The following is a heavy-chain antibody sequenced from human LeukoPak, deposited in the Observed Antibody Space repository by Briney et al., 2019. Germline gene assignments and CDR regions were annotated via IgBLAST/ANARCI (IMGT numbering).Heavy chain of an antibody. Sequence: SETLSLTCTVSGGSISSYYWSWIRQPPGKGLEWIGYIYYSGSTNYNPSLKSRVTISVDTSKNQFSLKLSSVTAADTAVYYCARVGPVGIQLWHDAFDIWGQGTMVTVSS. V-gene: IGHV4-59*01. J-gene: IGHJ3*02. D-gene: IGHD5-18*01. CDR1: GGSISSYY. CDR3: ARVGPVGIQLWHDAFDI. CDR2: IYYSGST.